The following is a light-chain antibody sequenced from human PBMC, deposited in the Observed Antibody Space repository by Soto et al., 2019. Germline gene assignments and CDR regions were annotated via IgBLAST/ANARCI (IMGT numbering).Light chain of an antibody. CDR1: SSDVGGYNY. CDR3: RSYTSSSTLVV. CDR2: DVS. J-gene: IGLJ2*01. V-gene: IGLV2-14*01. Sequence: QSALTQPASVSGSPGQSITIACTGTSSDVGGYNYVSWYQQHPGKAPKLMIYDVSNRPSGVSNRFSGSKSGNTASLTISGLQAEYEADYYCRSYTSSSTLVVFGGVTKLTVL.